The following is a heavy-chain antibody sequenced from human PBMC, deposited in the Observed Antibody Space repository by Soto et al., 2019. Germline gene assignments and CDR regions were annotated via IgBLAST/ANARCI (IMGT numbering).Heavy chain of an antibody. D-gene: IGHD5-12*01. CDR1: GFTFSSYA. V-gene: IGHV3-23*01. CDR2: FSGSGGST. J-gene: IGHJ6*03. CDR3: AKGVDSGYDFFSYYYYMDV. Sequence: GGSLRLSCAASGFTFSSYAMSWVRQAPGKGLEWVSAFSGSGGSTYYADSVKGRFTISRDNSKNTLYLQMNSLRAEDTAVYYCAKGVDSGYDFFSYYYYMDVWGKGTTVTVSS.